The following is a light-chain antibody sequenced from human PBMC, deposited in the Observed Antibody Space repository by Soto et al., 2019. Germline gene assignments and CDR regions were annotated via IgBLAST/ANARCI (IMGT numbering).Light chain of an antibody. CDR2: GAS. V-gene: IGKV3-15*01. J-gene: IGKJ2*01. CDR3: RQYNNWPPMDP. CDR1: QSVSTN. Sequence: EVVMTQSPATLSVSPGERATLSCRASQSVSTNLAWYQQKGGQPPRLLIYGASTRATDIPARFSGRGSGTEFTRTISSLQSEDFAVYYCRQYNNWPPMDPFVQGTKLEIK.